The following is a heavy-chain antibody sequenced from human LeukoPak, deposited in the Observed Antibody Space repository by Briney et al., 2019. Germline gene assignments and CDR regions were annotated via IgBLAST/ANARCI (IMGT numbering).Heavy chain of an antibody. Sequence: SETLSLTCTVSGGSISSYYWSWVRQPPGKGLEWIGYIYDSGSTNYNPSLKSRVTISVDTSKNQFSLKLSSVTAADTAVYYCACLTTADAFDIWGQGTMVTVSS. J-gene: IGHJ3*02. CDR2: IYDSGST. D-gene: IGHD3-22*01. V-gene: IGHV4-59*01. CDR3: ACLTTADAFDI. CDR1: GGSISSYY.